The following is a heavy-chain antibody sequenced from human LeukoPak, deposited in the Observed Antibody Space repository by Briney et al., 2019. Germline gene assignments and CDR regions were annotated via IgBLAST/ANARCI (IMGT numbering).Heavy chain of an antibody. Sequence: GGSLILSCAASGFTFSSYAMSWVRQAPGKGLEWVSAISGSGGSTYYADSVKGRFTISRDNSKNTLYLQMNSLRAEDTAVYYCAKDSRYYYDSSGYYYHGYFDLWGRGTLVTVSS. CDR1: GFTFSSYA. CDR2: ISGSGGST. J-gene: IGHJ2*01. D-gene: IGHD3-22*01. V-gene: IGHV3-23*01. CDR3: AKDSRYYYDSSGYYYHGYFDL.